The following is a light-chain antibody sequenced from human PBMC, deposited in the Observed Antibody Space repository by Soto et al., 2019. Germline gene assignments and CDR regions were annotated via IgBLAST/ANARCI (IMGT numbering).Light chain of an antibody. J-gene: IGKJ1*01. CDR1: QSVSSSY. CDR3: QEYGSSPRT. CDR2: GSS. Sequence: EIVLTQSPGTLSSSPGERATLSCRASQSVSSSYLAWYQQKPGQAPRLLIYGSSSMATGIPDRFSGSGSGTGFTLTISRLEPEDCAVYYCQEYGSSPRTFGQGTKVEIK. V-gene: IGKV3-20*01.